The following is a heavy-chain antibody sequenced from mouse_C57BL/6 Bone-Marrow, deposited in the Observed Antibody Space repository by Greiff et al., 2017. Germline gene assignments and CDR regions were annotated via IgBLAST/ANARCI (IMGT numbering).Heavy chain of an antibody. V-gene: IGHV5-17*01. D-gene: IGHD2-1*01. CDR3: ARRIYYGNLYAMDY. Sequence: DVQLVESGGGLVKPGGSLKLSCAASGFTFSDYGMHWVRQAPEKGLEWVAYISSGSSTIYYADTVKGRFTISRDNAKNTLFLQMTSLRSEDTAMYYCARRIYYGNLYAMDYWGQGTSVTVSS. CDR1: GFTFSDYG. J-gene: IGHJ4*01. CDR2: ISSGSSTI.